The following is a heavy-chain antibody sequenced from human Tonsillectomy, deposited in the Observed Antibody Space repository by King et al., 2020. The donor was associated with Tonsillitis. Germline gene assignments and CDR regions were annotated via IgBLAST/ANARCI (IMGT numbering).Heavy chain of an antibody. V-gene: IGHV3-49*04. CDR3: TRTIFDIVVAGPSWYFDL. CDR1: GFTLGDYG. J-gene: IGHJ2*01. CDR2: IRSKTYGGTI. Sequence: QLVQSGGGLVQPGRSLRLSCTPSGFTLGDYGMSWVRQAPGKGLEWVGFIRSKTYGGTIEYAASVKGRFTISRDDSKSIAYLQMNSLKTEDTAVYYCTRTIFDIVVAGPSWYFDLWGRGTLVTVSS. D-gene: IGHD6-19*01.